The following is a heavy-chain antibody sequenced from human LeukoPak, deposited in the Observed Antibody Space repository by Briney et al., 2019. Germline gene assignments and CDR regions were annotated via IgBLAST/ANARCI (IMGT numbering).Heavy chain of an antibody. Sequence: SQTLSLTCAISGDSVSSNSCAWNWIRQSPSRGLEWLGRTYYRSKWYNDYAVSVKSRITINPDTSKNQFSLQLNSVTPEDTAVYYCARAYHSYYDSSGYHPAFDYWGQGTLVTVSS. CDR1: GDSVSSNSCA. J-gene: IGHJ4*02. V-gene: IGHV6-1*01. CDR3: ARAYHSYYDSSGYHPAFDY. CDR2: TYYRSKWYN. D-gene: IGHD3-22*01.